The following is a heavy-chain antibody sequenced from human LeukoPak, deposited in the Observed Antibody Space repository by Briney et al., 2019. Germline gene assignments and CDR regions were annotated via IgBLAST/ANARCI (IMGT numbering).Heavy chain of an antibody. CDR2: INPSGGST. V-gene: IGHV1-46*01. CDR3: AREGAGGYYDSSNYCGMDV. J-gene: IGHJ6*02. Sequence: GASVKVSCKASGYTFTSYYMHWVRQAPGQGLEWMGIINPSGGSTSYAQKFQGRVTMTRDTSTSTVYMELRSLRSDDTAVYYCAREGAGGYYDSSNYCGMDVWGQGTTVTVSS. D-gene: IGHD3-22*01. CDR1: GYTFTSYY.